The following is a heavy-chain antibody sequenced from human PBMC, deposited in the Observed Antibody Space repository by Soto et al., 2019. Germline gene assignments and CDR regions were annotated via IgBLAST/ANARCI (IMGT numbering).Heavy chain of an antibody. CDR3: AKQAVDV. Sequence: EVQMLESGGDLVQPGGSLRLSCAASGFSFSNFAMNWVRQPPGKGLEWVSSISESGDSVFYADSVRGRFTVSRDNSKNTLYLQRNRLRVEDTTVYYCAKQAVDVWGPGNTVTVSS. CDR1: GFSFSNFA. CDR2: ISESGDSV. J-gene: IGHJ6*02. V-gene: IGHV3-23*01.